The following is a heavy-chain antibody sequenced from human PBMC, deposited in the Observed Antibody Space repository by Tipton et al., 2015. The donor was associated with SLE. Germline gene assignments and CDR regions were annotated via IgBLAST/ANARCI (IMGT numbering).Heavy chain of an antibody. CDR1: GGSISSSSYY. CDR2: IYYSGST. Sequence: LRLSCTVSGGSISSSSYYWGWIRQPPGKGLEWIGSIYYSGSTNYNPSLKSRVTISVDTSKNQFSLKLSSVTAADTAVYYCAIRDPYYGMDVWGQGTTVTVSS. D-gene: IGHD5-24*01. CDR3: AIRDPYYGMDV. J-gene: IGHJ6*02. V-gene: IGHV4-39*07.